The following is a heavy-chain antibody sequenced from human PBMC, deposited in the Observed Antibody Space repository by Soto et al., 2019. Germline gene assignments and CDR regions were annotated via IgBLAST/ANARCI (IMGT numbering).Heavy chain of an antibody. Sequence: AAVKVSCRASGYTFTSYYMHCVRRDPGQGLEWMGIINPSGGSTSYAQKSQGRDAMTRDTSTSTVYTELSSQRSEDPAVNYCATDRTGEEYSRGGLPYYYYYYDMDVWGQGTTVTVSS. D-gene: IGHD6-19*01. CDR2: INPSGGST. J-gene: IGHJ6*02. CDR1: GYTFTSYY. V-gene: IGHV1-46*01. CDR3: ATDRTGEEYSRGGLPYYYYYYDMDV.